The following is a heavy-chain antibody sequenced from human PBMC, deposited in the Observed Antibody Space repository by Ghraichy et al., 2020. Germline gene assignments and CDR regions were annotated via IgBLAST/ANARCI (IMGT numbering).Heavy chain of an antibody. CDR3: SKDIVGPANPYFDY. CDR1: GFTFSSYA. CDR2: ISGSGGST. Sequence: LSLTCAASGFTFSSYAMSWVRQAPGKGLEWVSGISGSGGSTYYADSVKGRFTISRDNSKNTLYLQMNSLRAEDTAVYYCSKDIVGPANPYFDYWGQGTLVTVSS. V-gene: IGHV3-23*01. J-gene: IGHJ4*02. D-gene: IGHD1-26*01.